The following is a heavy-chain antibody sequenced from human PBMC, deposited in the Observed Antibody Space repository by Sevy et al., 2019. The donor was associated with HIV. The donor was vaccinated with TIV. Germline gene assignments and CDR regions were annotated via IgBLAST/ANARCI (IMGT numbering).Heavy chain of an antibody. CDR1: GYTLSSYG. CDR2: ITTYNGNT. Sequence: ASVKVSCKASGYTLSSYGISWVRQAPGQGLEWMGWITTYNGNTKYAQKLQGRITMTTDTATSTAYMEVRSLRSDDTAVYYCARDKSVQVIFGVVRYNYGMDVWGQGTTVTVSS. V-gene: IGHV1-18*01. J-gene: IGHJ6*02. D-gene: IGHD3-3*01. CDR3: ARDKSVQVIFGVVRYNYGMDV.